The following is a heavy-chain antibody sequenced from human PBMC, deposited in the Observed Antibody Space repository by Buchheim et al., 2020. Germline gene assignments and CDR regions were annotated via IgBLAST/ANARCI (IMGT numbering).Heavy chain of an antibody. CDR3: ANAPAAAGIY. CDR2: IKPDGSQK. Sequence: EVQLVESGGGLVQPGGSLRLSCAASGFTFSTHWMTWVRQAPGKGLEWLANIKPDGSQKHYVDSVKGRFTISRDHAKNPLSLQMNSLRAEDTAVYYCANAPAAAGIYWGQG. CDR1: GFTFSTHW. D-gene: IGHD6-13*01. J-gene: IGHJ4*02. V-gene: IGHV3-7*01.